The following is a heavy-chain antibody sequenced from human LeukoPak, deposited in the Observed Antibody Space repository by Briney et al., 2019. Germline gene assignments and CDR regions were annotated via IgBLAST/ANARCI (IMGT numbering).Heavy chain of an antibody. D-gene: IGHD5-12*01. Sequence: SQTLSLTCTVSGGSISSGGYYWSWIRQHPGKGLEWIGYIYYSGSTYYNPSLKSRVTISIDTSKNQFSLKLSSVTAADTAVYYSARAPRSMRGATSHFDYWGQGTLVTVSS. V-gene: IGHV4-31*03. CDR1: GGSISSGGYY. CDR3: ARAPRSMRGATSHFDY. CDR2: IYYSGST. J-gene: IGHJ4*02.